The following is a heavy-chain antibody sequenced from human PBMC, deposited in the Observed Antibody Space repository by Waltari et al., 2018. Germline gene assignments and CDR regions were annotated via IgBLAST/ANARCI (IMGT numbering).Heavy chain of an antibody. J-gene: IGHJ4*02. CDR2: INPNSGGT. Sequence: QVQLVQSGAEVKKPGASVKVSCKASGYPFTGSYLHWVRQAPGQGLEWMGWINPNSGGTNYAQRFQGRVTMTRDTSISTAYMELSGLRSDDTAVYYCAITYRSGWYDQFDYWGQGTLVTVSS. CDR1: GYPFTGSY. CDR3: AITYRSGWYDQFDY. V-gene: IGHV1-2*02. D-gene: IGHD6-19*01.